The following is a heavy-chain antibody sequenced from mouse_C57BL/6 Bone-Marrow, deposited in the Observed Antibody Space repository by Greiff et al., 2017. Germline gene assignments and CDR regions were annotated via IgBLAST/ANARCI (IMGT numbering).Heavy chain of an antibody. CDR2: ISSGSSTI. D-gene: IGHD2-12*01. CDR3: ARKEGSYTGAMDY. J-gene: IGHJ4*01. V-gene: IGHV5-17*01. Sequence: EVQGVESGGGLVKPGGSPKLSCAASGFTFSDYGMHWVRQAPEKGLEWVAYISSGSSTIYYADTVKGRFTISRDNAKNTLFMQMTSLRSEDTAMYYCARKEGSYTGAMDYWGQGTSVTVSS. CDR1: GFTFSDYG.